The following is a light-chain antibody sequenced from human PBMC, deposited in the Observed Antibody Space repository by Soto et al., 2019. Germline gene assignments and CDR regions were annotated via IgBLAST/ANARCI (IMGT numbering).Light chain of an antibody. V-gene: IGLV2-14*03. CDR3: TSYTSSSTLV. CDR2: NVY. Sequence: QSALTQPASVSGSPGQSITISCTGTSSDVGGYNFVSWYQQHPGKAPKLMLYNVYDRPSGISHRLSGSRSGNTASLTISGLQSEDEADYYCTSYTSSSTLVFSVGTKVTVL. CDR1: SSDVGGYNF. J-gene: IGLJ2*01.